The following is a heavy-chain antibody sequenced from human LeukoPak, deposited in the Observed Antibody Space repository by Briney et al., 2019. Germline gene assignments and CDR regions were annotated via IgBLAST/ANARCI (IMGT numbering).Heavy chain of an antibody. V-gene: IGHV4-34*01. Sequence: SETLSLTCAAYGGSFSGYYWSWIRQPPGKGLEWIGEINHSGSTNYNPSLKSRVTISVDTSKNQFSLKLSSVTAADTAVYYCARARRVPLNWFDPWGQGTLVTVSS. CDR3: ARARRVPLNWFDP. J-gene: IGHJ5*02. D-gene: IGHD6-19*01. CDR2: INHSGST. CDR1: GGSFSGYY.